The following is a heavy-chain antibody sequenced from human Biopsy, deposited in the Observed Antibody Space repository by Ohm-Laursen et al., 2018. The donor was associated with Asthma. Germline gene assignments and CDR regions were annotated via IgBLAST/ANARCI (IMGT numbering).Heavy chain of an antibody. CDR3: ARKAGSCISRTCYSLDF. J-gene: IGHJ4*02. CDR1: GGTFNTYV. D-gene: IGHD2-2*01. Sequence: SVKVSCKSLGGTFNTYVIGWARQAPGQGLEWMGGINSGFGTTTYPQKFQDRVTITADDSTSTVYMELSSLRSEDTAVYYCARKAGSCISRTCYSLDFWGQGTLVTVSS. V-gene: IGHV1-69*13. CDR2: INSGFGTT.